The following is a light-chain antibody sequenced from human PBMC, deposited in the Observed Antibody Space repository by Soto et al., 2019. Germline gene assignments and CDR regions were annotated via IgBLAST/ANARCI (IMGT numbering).Light chain of an antibody. J-gene: IGKJ1*01. V-gene: IGKV1-5*01. CDR1: QSISSW. Sequence: DIQMTQSPSTLSASVGDRVTITCRASQSISSWLAWYQQKPGKAPKLLIYDASSLESGVPSRFSGSGSGTEFTLTISSLQPDDCATCYCQQYNSYPWTFGQGTKVEIK. CDR3: QQYNSYPWT. CDR2: DAS.